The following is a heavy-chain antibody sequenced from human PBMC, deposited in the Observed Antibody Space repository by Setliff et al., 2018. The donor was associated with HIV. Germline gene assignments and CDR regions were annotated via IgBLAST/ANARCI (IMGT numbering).Heavy chain of an antibody. V-gene: IGHV4-4*09. CDR2: IYTSGTT. J-gene: IGHJ4*02. CDR3: ARLIHTGLLYFDY. CDR1: GVAISGHF. Sequence: TLSLTCFVCGVAISGHFWGWIRQPPGKGLEWIGYIYTSGTTEYNPSLDSRVTISVDTSRDQFSLNLRSVTAAYTALYFCARLIHTGLLYFDYWGLGMLVTVSS. D-gene: IGHD2-8*02.